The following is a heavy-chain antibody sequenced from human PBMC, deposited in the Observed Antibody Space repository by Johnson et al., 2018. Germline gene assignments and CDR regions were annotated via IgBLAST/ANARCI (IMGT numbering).Heavy chain of an antibody. Sequence: QVQLVQSGAEVKKXGSSXKVXCKASGGTFSSYAISWVRQAPGQGLEWMGGIIPIFGTANYAQKFQGRVTITADESTSTAYMELSSPRSEDTAVYYCARVGSTYYYERYGMDVWGQGTTVTVSS. D-gene: IGHD3-22*01. J-gene: IGHJ6*02. CDR1: GGTFSSYA. V-gene: IGHV1-69*01. CDR3: ARVGSTYYYERYGMDV. CDR2: IIPIFGTA.